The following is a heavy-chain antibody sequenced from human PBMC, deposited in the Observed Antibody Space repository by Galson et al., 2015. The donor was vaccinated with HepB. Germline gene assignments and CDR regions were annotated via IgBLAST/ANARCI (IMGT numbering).Heavy chain of an antibody. CDR2: INLDGTTT. Sequence: SLRLSCAASGFTFSSYWMHWVRQAPGKGLVWVSRINLDGTTTSYADSVEGRVTISGDNAKNTLYLQMNSLRAEDTAVYYCARGKYYAMDVWGQGTTVTVSS. J-gene: IGHJ6*02. CDR3: ARGKYYAMDV. CDR1: GFTFSSYW. V-gene: IGHV3-74*01.